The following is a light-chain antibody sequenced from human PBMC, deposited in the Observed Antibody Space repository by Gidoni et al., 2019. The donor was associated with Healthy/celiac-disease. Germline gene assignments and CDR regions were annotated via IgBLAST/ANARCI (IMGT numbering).Light chain of an antibody. J-gene: IGKJ1*01. Sequence: DIQMTQSPSSLSASVGDRVTITCRASQSISSYLNWYQQKPGNAPKLLIYAASSLQIGVPSRFSGSGSGTDFTLTISSLQPEDFATYYCQQSYSTPPWTFGQGTKVEIK. CDR3: QQSYSTPPWT. CDR1: QSISSY. CDR2: AAS. V-gene: IGKV1-39*01.